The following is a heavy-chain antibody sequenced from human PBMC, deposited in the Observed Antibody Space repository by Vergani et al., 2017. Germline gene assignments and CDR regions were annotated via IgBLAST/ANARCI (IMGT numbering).Heavy chain of an antibody. Sequence: QVQLQESGPGLVKPSQTLSLTCTVSGGSISSGGYYWSWIRQHPGKGLEWSGYIYYGGGTKYNPSLKSRVTTSVDTSKNQFSLKLSSVTAADTAVYYCARDSDYGDYFDDWGQGTLVTVSS. CDR3: ARDSDYGDYFDD. J-gene: IGHJ4*02. CDR2: IYYGGGT. V-gene: IGHV4-31*03. CDR1: GGSISSGGYY. D-gene: IGHD4-17*01.